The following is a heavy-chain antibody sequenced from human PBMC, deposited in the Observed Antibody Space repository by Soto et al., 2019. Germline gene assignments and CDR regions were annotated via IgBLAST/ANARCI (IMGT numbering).Heavy chain of an antibody. CDR1: GYTFATYG. Sequence: QVQLVQSGGEVRKPGASVKVSCKASGYTFATYGVSWVRQAPGQGLGWLGCISAINGATSSAQKSQDRVIMTTDTSTSTGFIELRGLRSDDTAISYCTRGKSISVAEGYWGQGTRVTVSS. J-gene: IGHJ4*02. CDR2: ISAINGAT. CDR3: TRGKSISVAEGY. V-gene: IGHV1-18*01. D-gene: IGHD6-19*01.